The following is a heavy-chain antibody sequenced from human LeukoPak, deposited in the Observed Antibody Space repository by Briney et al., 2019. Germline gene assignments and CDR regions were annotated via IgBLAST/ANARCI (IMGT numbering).Heavy chain of an antibody. CDR3: ARVRYYYGSGSYLP. D-gene: IGHD3-10*01. Sequence: ASVKVSCKASGYTFTSYVISWVRQAPGQGLEWMGWISAYNGNTNYAQKLQGRVTMTTDTSTSTAYMELRSLRSDDTAVYYCARVRYYYGSGSYLPWGQGTLVTVSS. V-gene: IGHV1-18*01. CDR2: ISAYNGNT. J-gene: IGHJ5*02. CDR1: GYTFTSYV.